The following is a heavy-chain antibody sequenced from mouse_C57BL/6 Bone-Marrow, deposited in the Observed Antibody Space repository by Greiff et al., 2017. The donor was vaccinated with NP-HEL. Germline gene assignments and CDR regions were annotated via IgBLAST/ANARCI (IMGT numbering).Heavy chain of an antibody. V-gene: IGHV1-81*01. Sequence: QVQLKESGAELARPGASVKLSCKASGYTFTSYGISWVKQRTGQGLEWIGEIYPRSGNTYYNEKFKGKATLTADKSSSTAYMELRSLTSEDSAVYFCARSRRSYAMDYWGQGTSVTVSS. J-gene: IGHJ4*01. CDR3: ARSRRSYAMDY. CDR1: GYTFTSYG. CDR2: IYPRSGNT. D-gene: IGHD3-1*01.